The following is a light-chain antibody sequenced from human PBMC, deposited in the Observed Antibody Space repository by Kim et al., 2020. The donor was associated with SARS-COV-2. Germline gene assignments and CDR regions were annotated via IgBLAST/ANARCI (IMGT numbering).Light chain of an antibody. CDR2: DVS. CDR3: SSYTSSNPWV. J-gene: IGLJ3*02. V-gene: IGLV2-14*03. Sequence: QSALTQPASVFGSPGQSITISCTGTSSDVGGYNYVSWYQQHPGKAPKLMIYDVSNRPSGVSNRFSGSKSGNTASLTISGLQAEDEADYYCSSYTSSNPWVFGGGTKVTVL. CDR1: SSDVGGYNY.